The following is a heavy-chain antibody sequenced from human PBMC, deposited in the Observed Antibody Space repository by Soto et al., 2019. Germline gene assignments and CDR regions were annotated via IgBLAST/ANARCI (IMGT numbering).Heavy chain of an antibody. V-gene: IGHV3-23*01. CDR3: ARWLYDDYDGFEGGGMDD. D-gene: IGHD4-17*01. J-gene: IGHJ6*02. CDR1: GFTFSSYA. CDR2: ISGSGGST. Sequence: GGSLRLSCAASGFTFSSYAMSWVRQAPGKGLEWVSAISGSGGSTYYADSVKGRFTISRDNSKNTLYLQMNSLRAEDTAVYYCARWLYDDYDGFEGGGMDDWGQGTTVTVSS.